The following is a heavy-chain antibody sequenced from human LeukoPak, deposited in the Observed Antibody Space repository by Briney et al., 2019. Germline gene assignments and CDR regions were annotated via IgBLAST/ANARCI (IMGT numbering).Heavy chain of an antibody. V-gene: IGHV1-2*02. D-gene: IGHD6-19*01. CDR3: ARSSPGLYSSGWDYLYYYYYYMDV. Sequence: ASVKVSCKASGYTFTGYYMHWVRQAPGQGLEWMGWINPNSGGTNYAQKFQGRVTMTRDTSISTAYMELSSLRSEDTAVYYCARSSPGLYSSGWDYLYYYYYYMDVWGKGTTVTVSS. J-gene: IGHJ6*03. CDR1: GYTFTGYY. CDR2: INPNSGGT.